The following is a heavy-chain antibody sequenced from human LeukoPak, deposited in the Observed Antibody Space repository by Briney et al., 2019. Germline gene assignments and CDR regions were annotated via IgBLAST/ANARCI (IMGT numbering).Heavy chain of an antibody. V-gene: IGHV7-4-1*02. CDR2: INTNTGNP. CDR1: GYTFIGYY. J-gene: IGHJ4*02. CDR3: ARGYCSGGSCYSLDY. D-gene: IGHD2-15*01. Sequence: GASVKVSCKASGYTFIGYYMYWVRQAPGQGLEWMGWINTNTGNPTYAQGFTGRFVFSLDTSVSTAYLQISSLKAEDTAVYYCARGYCSGGSCYSLDYWGQGTLVTVSS.